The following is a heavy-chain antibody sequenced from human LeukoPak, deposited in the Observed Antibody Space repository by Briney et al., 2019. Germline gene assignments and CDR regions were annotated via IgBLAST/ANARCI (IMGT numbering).Heavy chain of an antibody. V-gene: IGHV1-3*01. D-gene: IGHD2-15*01. Sequence: APVKVSCKASGYTFTSYAMHWVRQAPGQRLEWMGWINAGNGNTKYSQEFQGRVTMTTDTSTSTAYMELRSLGSDDTAVYYCARIVGYCSGGSCYTTYFDYWGQGTLVTVSS. CDR1: GYTFTSYA. CDR3: ARIVGYCSGGSCYTTYFDY. J-gene: IGHJ4*02. CDR2: INAGNGNT.